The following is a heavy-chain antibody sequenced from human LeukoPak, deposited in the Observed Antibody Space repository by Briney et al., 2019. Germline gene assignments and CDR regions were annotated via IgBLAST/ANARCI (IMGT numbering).Heavy chain of an antibody. CDR3: AGSATSYYGAFGF. Sequence: PTETLSLTCTVSGVSISSYCWSWIRQPPGKGLEWIGYICNSGSTNYNPSLKSRVTMSVDTSKNQFSLRLSSVTAADTAVYYCAGSATSYYGAFGFWGQGTLVTVSS. CDR2: ICNSGST. CDR1: GVSISSYC. V-gene: IGHV4-59*08. D-gene: IGHD2/OR15-2a*01. J-gene: IGHJ4*02.